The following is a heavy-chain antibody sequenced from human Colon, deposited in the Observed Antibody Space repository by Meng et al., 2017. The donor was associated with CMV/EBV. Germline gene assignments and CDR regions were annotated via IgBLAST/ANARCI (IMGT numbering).Heavy chain of an antibody. J-gene: IGHJ6*02. D-gene: IGHD1-1*01. CDR1: GFSFNDYA. V-gene: IGHV3-23*01. CDR2: ILGGGDKT. CDR3: GRDPGLPNGIHV. Sequence: GESLKISCAASGFSFNDYAMNWVRQAPGKGLEWVSGILGGGDKTYYADSVKGRFTISRDSSQNTVYLQMNGLRAEDTAVYYCGRDPGLPNGIHVWGQGTTVTVSS.